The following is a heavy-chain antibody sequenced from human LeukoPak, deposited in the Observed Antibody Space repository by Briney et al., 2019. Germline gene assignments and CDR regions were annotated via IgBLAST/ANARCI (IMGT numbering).Heavy chain of an antibody. J-gene: IGHJ6*03. CDR2: IYTSGST. CDR1: GGSFSSGSYY. Sequence: SETLSLTCTVSGGSFSSGSYYWPWIRQPAGKGLEWIGRIYTSGSTNYNPALKSRVTISIDTSKNQLSLRLSSVTAADTAVYYCARDSNYYYMDVWGKGTTVTITS. V-gene: IGHV4-61*02. CDR3: ARDSNYYYMDV.